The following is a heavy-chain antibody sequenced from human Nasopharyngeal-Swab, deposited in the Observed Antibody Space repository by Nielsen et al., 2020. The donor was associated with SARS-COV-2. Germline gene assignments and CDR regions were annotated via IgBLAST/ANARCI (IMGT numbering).Heavy chain of an antibody. CDR2: ISDGGSTL. Sequence: GESLKISCAASGFSFSRFSMNWVRQAPGKGLEWLSYISDGGSTLYYGDSVKGRFTISRDNAKNSLYLQLNTLRAEDTAVYYCARDYNFHMDVWGKGTTVTVSS. CDR3: ARDYNFHMDV. V-gene: IGHV3-48*04. CDR1: GFSFSRFS. J-gene: IGHJ6*03.